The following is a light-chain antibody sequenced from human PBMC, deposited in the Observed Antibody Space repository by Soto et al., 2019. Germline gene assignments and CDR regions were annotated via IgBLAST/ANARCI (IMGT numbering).Light chain of an antibody. CDR2: EVS. V-gene: IGLV2-8*01. Sequence: QSVLTQPPSASGSPGQSVTISCTGTSSDVGGYNFVSWYQHHPGKAPKLMIYEVSQRPSGVPDRFSGSKSGTTASLTVSGLQAEDEADYYCSSSAGNNNYVFGTGTKVTVL. CDR3: SSSAGNNNYV. CDR1: SSDVGGYNF. J-gene: IGLJ1*01.